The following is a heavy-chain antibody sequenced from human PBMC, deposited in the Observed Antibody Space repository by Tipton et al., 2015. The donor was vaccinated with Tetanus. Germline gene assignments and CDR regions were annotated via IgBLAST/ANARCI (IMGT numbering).Heavy chain of an antibody. CDR3: ARVDDSSGYYPSNWYFDL. CDR1: GGSISSGGYS. Sequence: TLSLTCAVSGGSISSGGYSWSWIRQPPGKGLEWIGYIYHSGSTYYNPSLKSRVTISVDRSKNQFSLTLSSVTAADTAVYYCARVDDSSGYYPSNWYFDLWGRGTLVTVSS. D-gene: IGHD3-22*01. J-gene: IGHJ2*01. CDR2: IYHSGST. V-gene: IGHV4-30-2*01.